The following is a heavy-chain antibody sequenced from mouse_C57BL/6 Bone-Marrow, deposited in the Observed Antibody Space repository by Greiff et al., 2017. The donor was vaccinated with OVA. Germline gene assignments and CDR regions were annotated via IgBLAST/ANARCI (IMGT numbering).Heavy chain of an antibody. CDR2: IHPNSGST. CDR1: GYTFTSYW. Sequence: QVQLQQPGAELVKPGASVKLSCKASGYTFTSYWMHWVKQRPGQGLEWIGMIHPNSGSTNYNEKFKSKATLTVDKSSSTAYMQLSSLTSKDSAVYYCAREGDVGYFDYWGQGTTLTVSS. J-gene: IGHJ2*01. CDR3: AREGDVGYFDY. V-gene: IGHV1-64*01. D-gene: IGHD3-3*01.